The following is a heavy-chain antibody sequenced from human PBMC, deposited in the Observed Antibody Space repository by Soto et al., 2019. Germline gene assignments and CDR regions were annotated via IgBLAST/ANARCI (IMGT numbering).Heavy chain of an antibody. D-gene: IGHD3-9*01. J-gene: IGHJ4*02. CDR1: GFTFSIYS. V-gene: IGHV3-48*01. Sequence: PGGSLRLSCAASGFTFSIYSMNWVRQAPGKGLEWVSYISSSSSTIYYADSVKGRFTISRDNAKNSLYLQMNSLRAEDTAVYYCAKDESAGYYYFDYWGQGTLVTVSS. CDR2: ISSSSSTI. CDR3: AKDESAGYYYFDY.